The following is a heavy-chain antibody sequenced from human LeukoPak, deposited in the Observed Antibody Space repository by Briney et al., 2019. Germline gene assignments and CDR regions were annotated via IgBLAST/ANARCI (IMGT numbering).Heavy chain of an antibody. CDR1: GGTFSSYA. D-gene: IGHD2-2*01. J-gene: IGHJ6*04. CDR2: IIPIFGTA. CDR3: ARGSRRLGVPAAMYGMDV. Sequence: SVKVSCKASGGTFSSYAISWVRQAPGQGLEWMGGIIPIFGTANYAQKFQGRVTITADESTSTAYMELSSLRSEDTAVYYCARGSRRLGVPAAMYGMDVWGKGTTVTVSS. V-gene: IGHV1-69*13.